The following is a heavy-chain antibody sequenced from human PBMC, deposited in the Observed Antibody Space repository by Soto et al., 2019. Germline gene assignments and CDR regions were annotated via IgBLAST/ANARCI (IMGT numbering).Heavy chain of an antibody. D-gene: IGHD3-9*01. CDR1: GYTFTSYG. CDR3: ARGYYDILTGSLRGGWFDP. V-gene: IGHV1-18*04. CDR2: ISAYNGNT. Sequence: EASVKVSCKASGYTFTSYGISWVRQAPGQGLEWMGWISAYNGNTNYAQKLQGRVTMTTDTSTSTAYMELRSLRSDDTAVYYCARGYYDILTGSLRGGWFDPWGQGTLVTVSS. J-gene: IGHJ5*02.